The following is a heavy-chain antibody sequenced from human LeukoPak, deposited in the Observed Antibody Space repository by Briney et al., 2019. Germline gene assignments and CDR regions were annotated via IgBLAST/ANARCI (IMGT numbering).Heavy chain of an antibody. CDR1: GGSISSSSYC. V-gene: IGHV4-39*07. CDR2: IHYTGST. J-gene: IGHJ4*02. CDR3: ARDVGSGWPYYFDY. Sequence: SETLSLTCTVSGGSISSSSYCWGWIRQPPGRGLEWIGSIHYTGSTYYNPSLKSRVTISVDTSKNQFSLKLSSVTAADTAVYYCARDVGSGWPYYFDYWGQGTLVTVSS. D-gene: IGHD6-19*01.